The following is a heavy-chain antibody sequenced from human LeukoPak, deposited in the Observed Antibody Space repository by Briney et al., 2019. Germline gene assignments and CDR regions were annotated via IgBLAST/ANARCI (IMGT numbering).Heavy chain of an antibody. D-gene: IGHD1-26*01. V-gene: IGHV4-4*02. CDR2: IYHSGST. J-gene: IGHJ4*02. Sequence: SETLSLTCAVSGGSISSSNWWSWVRQPPGKGLEWIGEIYHSGSTNYNPSLKSRVTIPVDKSKNQFSLKLSSVTAADTAVYYCAREIVGARHLDYWGQGTLVTVSS. CDR1: GGSISSSNW. CDR3: AREIVGARHLDY.